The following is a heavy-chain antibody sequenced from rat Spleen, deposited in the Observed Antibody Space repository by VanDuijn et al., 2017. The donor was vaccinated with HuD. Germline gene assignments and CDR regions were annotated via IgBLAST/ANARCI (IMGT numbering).Heavy chain of an antibody. J-gene: IGHJ4*01. Sequence: EVQLVESDGGLVQPGRSLKLSCAASGFTFSDYYMAWVRQTPTKGLEWVASISTSGGNTYYRDSVKGRFTVSRDNAKSTLYLQMDSLRSEDTATYYWARRGSGDPYVMDAWGQGASVTVSS. D-gene: IGHD1-1*01. V-gene: IGHV5-25*01. CDR2: ISTSGGNT. CDR1: GFTFSDYY. CDR3: ARRGSGDPYVMDA.